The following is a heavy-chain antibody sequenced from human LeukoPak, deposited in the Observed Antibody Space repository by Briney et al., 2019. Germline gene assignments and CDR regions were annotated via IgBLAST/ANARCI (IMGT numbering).Heavy chain of an antibody. D-gene: IGHD6-19*01. Sequence: SETLSLTCAVYGGSFSGYYWSWIRQPPGKGLEWIGEINHSGSTNYNPSLRSRVTISVGTSKNQFSLKLSSVTAADTAVYYCARPGPRIAVAGTSNWFDPWGQGTLVTVSS. CDR1: GGSFSGYY. V-gene: IGHV4-34*01. CDR2: INHSGST. CDR3: ARPGPRIAVAGTSNWFDP. J-gene: IGHJ5*02.